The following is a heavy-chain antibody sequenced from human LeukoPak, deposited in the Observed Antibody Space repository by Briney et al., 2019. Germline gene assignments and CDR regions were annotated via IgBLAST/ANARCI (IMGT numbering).Heavy chain of an antibody. Sequence: GGSLRLSCAASGFTFSSYSMNWVRQAPGKGLEWVSSISSSSSYIYYADSVKGRFTISRDNAKNSLYLQMNSLRAEDTAVYYCARDFRGNAFDIWGQGTMVTVPS. J-gene: IGHJ3*02. CDR1: GFTFSSYS. D-gene: IGHD3-16*01. V-gene: IGHV3-21*01. CDR3: ARDFRGNAFDI. CDR2: ISSSSSYI.